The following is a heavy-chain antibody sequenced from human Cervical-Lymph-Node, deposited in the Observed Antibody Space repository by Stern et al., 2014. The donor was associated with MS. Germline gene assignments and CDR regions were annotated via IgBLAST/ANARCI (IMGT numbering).Heavy chain of an antibody. CDR1: GYLFDDYW. J-gene: IGHJ4*02. CDR2: IFPRDSNT. Sequence: VQLVQSGAEVKKPGESLKISCEASGYLFDDYWIGWVRQMSGRGLELVAIIFPRDSNTRYSPSVQGPVTISVDKSISTPYLPWRSLKASDTAIYYCARSPATPSGYDRFDYWGQGALVTVSS. CDR3: ARSPATPSGYDRFDY. V-gene: IGHV5-51*03. D-gene: IGHD5-12*01.